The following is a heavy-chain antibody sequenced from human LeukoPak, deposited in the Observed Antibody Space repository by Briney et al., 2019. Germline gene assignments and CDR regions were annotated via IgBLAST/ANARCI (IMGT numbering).Heavy chain of an antibody. CDR3: ARDRVPVVRTYYYYGMDV. D-gene: IGHD4-23*01. J-gene: IGHJ6*02. CDR2: IIPIFGTA. Sequence: ASVTVSCTASGGTFSSYAISWVRQAPGQGLEWMGGIIPIFGTANYAQKFQGRVTITADESTSTAYMELSSLRSEDTAVYYCARDRVPVVRTYYYYGMDVWGQGTTVTVSS. V-gene: IGHV1-69*01. CDR1: GGTFSSYA.